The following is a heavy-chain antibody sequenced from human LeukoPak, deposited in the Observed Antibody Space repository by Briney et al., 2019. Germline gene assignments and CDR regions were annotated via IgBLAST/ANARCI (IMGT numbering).Heavy chain of an antibody. V-gene: IGHV3-23*01. J-gene: IGHJ1*01. Sequence: GGSLRLSCAASGFTFSSYAMSWVRQAPRKGLEWVSAISGSGGSTYYADSVKGRFTISRDNSKNTLYLQMNSLRAEDTAVYYCVKVAARPDEYFQHWGQGTLVTVSS. CDR3: VKVAARPDEYFQH. D-gene: IGHD6-6*01. CDR2: ISGSGGST. CDR1: GFTFSSYA.